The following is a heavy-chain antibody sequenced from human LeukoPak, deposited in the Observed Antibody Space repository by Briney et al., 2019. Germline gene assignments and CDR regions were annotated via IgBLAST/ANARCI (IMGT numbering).Heavy chain of an antibody. J-gene: IGHJ4*02. CDR3: AKLPTVTYELFWVN. Sequence: GGSLRLSCAASGFTFSSYAMSWVRQAPGKGLEWVSAISGSGGSTYYADSVKGRFTISRDNSKNTLYLQMNSLRAEETAVYYCAKLPTVTYELFWVNWDQGTLVTVSS. CDR2: ISGSGGST. D-gene: IGHD4-17*01. CDR1: GFTFSSYA. V-gene: IGHV3-23*01.